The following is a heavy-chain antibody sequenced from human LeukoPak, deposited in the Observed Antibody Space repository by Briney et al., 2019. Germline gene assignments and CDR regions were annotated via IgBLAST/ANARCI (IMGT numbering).Heavy chain of an antibody. V-gene: IGHV4-34*01. CDR2: INHSGST. Sequence: PSKTLSLTCAVYGGSFSGYYWNWIRQPPGKGLEWIGEINHSGSTNYNPSLKSRVTISVDTSKNQFSLKLSSVTAADTAVYYCARGYMVRGVIIWTPYYYYGMDVWGQGTTVTVSS. D-gene: IGHD3-10*01. J-gene: IGHJ6*02. CDR1: GGSFSGYY. CDR3: ARGYMVRGVIIWTPYYYYGMDV.